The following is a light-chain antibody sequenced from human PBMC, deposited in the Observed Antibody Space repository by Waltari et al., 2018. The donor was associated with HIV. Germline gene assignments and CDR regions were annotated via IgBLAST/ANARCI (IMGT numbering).Light chain of an antibody. V-gene: IGLV2-14*01. J-gene: IGLJ1*01. CDR1: TNDVGSSNY. CDR2: DVS. Sequence: QSALTQPASVSGPPGQSITISCTGTTNDVGSSNYVSWHQQPPGEAPKLIIHDVSDRPSGISNLFSGSQSGNTASLTISGLQTEDEADYYCSSYTSSSTYVFGTGARVTVL. CDR3: SSYTSSSTYV.